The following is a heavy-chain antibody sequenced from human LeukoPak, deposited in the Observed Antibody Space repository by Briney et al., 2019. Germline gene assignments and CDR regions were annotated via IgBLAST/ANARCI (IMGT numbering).Heavy chain of an antibody. CDR1: GFTFSSYA. Sequence: QTGGSLRLSCAASGFTFSSYAMHWVRQAPGKGLEWVAVISYDGSNKYYADSVKGRFTISRDNSKNTLYLQMNSLRAEDTAVYYCAREEDDYWGQGTLVTVSS. CDR2: ISYDGSNK. CDR3: AREEDDY. V-gene: IGHV3-30*01. J-gene: IGHJ4*02.